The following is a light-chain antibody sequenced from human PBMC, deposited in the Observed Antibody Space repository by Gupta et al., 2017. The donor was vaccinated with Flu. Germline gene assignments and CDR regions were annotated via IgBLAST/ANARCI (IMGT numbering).Light chain of an antibody. V-gene: IGKV1-39*01. CDR1: QSISSY. CDR2: AAS. CDR3: QQCYSTPQT. J-gene: IGKJ1*01. Sequence: PSSLSASVGDKATITCRASQSISSYLTWYQQKPGEAPKLLIYAASSLQSGVPSRFSGSGSGTDFTLTISSLQPEDFATYYCQQCYSTPQTFGQGTKVEIK.